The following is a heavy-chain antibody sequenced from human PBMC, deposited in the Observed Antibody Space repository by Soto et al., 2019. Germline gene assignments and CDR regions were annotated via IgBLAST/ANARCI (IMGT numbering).Heavy chain of an antibody. Sequence: SETLSLTCSVSGDSISNYYWSWIRQPAGKGLEWIGRIYSSEDINYNPSLKSRATMSVDTSKNQFSLKLSSVTAADTAVYYCARGGMVIIPTATAFDYWGQGTLVTVSS. D-gene: IGHD2-2*01. CDR2: IYSSEDI. CDR3: ARGGMVIIPTATAFDY. CDR1: GDSISNYY. J-gene: IGHJ4*02. V-gene: IGHV4-4*07.